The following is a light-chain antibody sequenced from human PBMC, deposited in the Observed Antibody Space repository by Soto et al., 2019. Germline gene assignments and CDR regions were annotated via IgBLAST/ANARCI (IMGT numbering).Light chain of an antibody. J-gene: IGKJ4*01. CDR2: GAS. Sequence: EIVLTRSPGTLSLSPGERATLFCRASQSLSSTYLAWYQQRPGQAPRLLIFGASNRATGIPGRFRGSGSGTDFTLTISRLEPGDFAVYYCQRYGSSSLSFGGGTRVEI. CDR3: QRYGSSSLS. V-gene: IGKV3-20*01. CDR1: QSLSSTY.